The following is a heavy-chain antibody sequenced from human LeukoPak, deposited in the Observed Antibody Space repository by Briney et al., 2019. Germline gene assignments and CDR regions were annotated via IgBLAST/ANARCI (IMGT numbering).Heavy chain of an antibody. CDR1: GFNFNNYN. J-gene: IGHJ4*02. D-gene: IGHD6-13*01. CDR3: AREPTYSSSWYTSCDY. Sequence: PGGSLRPSCAASGFNFNNYNMNWVRQAPGKGLEWVSYITLSSSSIYYADSVKGRFTISRDNAKNSLYLQMNSLRAEDTAVYYCAREPTYSSSWYTSCDYWGQGTLVTVSS. CDR2: ITLSSSSI. V-gene: IGHV3-48*01.